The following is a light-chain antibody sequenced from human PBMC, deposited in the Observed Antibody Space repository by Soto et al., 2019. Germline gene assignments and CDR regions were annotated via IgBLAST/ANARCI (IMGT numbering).Light chain of an antibody. CDR1: QSVDSN. CDR3: QQHSKWPIT. V-gene: IGKV3-15*01. J-gene: IGKJ5*01. Sequence: EIVMTQSPGTLSLSPGETATLSCRASQSVDSNYLAWYQQKPGQAPRLLVYGISTRATDIPARFSGSGSGTEFTLTIISLQSEDFGIYYCQQHSKWPITFGQGTRLEIK. CDR2: GIS.